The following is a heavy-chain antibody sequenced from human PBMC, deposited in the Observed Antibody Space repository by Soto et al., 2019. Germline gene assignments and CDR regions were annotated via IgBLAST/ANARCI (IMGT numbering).Heavy chain of an antibody. CDR3: VRIRRGDGYTFGY. V-gene: IGHV3-74*01. CDR2: INTDGSTT. D-gene: IGHD5-12*01. J-gene: IGHJ4*02. CDR1: GFTLSNYW. Sequence: EVQLMESGGVSVQPGGSLRLSCTASGFTLSNYWMHWVRQAPGKGLVWVSRINTDGSTTTYADSVKGRFTISRDNAKNTLYLQMNSLRDEDTAVYYCVRIRRGDGYTFGYWGQGTLVTVSS.